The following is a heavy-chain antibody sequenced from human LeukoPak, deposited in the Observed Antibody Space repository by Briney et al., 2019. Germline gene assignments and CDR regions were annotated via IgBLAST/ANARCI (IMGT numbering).Heavy chain of an antibody. CDR3: ASLYSSGWTRDY. Sequence: GGSLRLSCAASGFTFSSYWMSWVRQAPGKGLEWVANIKQDGSEKYYVDSVKGRFTISRDNAKNSLNLQMNSLRAEDTAVYYCASLYSSGWTRDYWGQGTLVTVSS. V-gene: IGHV3-7*01. CDR2: IKQDGSEK. D-gene: IGHD6-19*01. CDR1: GFTFSSYW. J-gene: IGHJ4*02.